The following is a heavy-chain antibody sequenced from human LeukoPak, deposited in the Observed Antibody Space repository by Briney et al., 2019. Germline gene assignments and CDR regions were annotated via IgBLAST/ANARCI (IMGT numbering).Heavy chain of an antibody. V-gene: IGHV3-7*01. CDR1: GFIFSTYW. CDR2: IKQDGSDE. CDR3: ARKLYYYGTSPAGWFGP. J-gene: IGHJ5*02. Sequence: GSLRLSCEVSGFIFSTYWTTWVRQAPGKGLEWVATIKQDGSDEYYVDSVKGRFTISRDNAKNSLYLQMDGLRAEDTAVYHCARKLYYYGTSPAGWFGPWGQGTLVTVSS. D-gene: IGHD3-22*01.